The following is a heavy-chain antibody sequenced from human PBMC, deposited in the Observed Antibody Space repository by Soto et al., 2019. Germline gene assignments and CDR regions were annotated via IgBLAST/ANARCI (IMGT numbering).Heavy chain of an antibody. CDR3: VRARSTDSRPDY. J-gene: IGHJ4*02. Sequence: GSLRLSCAASGFTFSLYSMIWFRQAPGKGLEWVASITSRSSYIYYEDSLKGRFTISRDNAKNSLFLQLDSLRAEDTAVYFCVRARSTDSRPDYWGQGTLVTVSS. V-gene: IGHV3-21*01. D-gene: IGHD3-22*01. CDR2: ITSRSSYI. CDR1: GFTFSLYS.